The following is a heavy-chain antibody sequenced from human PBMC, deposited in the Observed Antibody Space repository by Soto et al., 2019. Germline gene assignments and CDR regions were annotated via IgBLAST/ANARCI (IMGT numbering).Heavy chain of an antibody. V-gene: IGHV4-38-2*01. CDR1: GYSISSGYY. CDR3: ATRDGRGETRGTIIVFPSGQSDAFDI. J-gene: IGHJ3*02. CDR2: IYHSGST. D-gene: IGHD3-22*01. Sequence: SETLSLTCAVSGYSISSGYYWCWIRQPPGRGLGWIGSIYHSGSTYNTPSLKSLVTLSVDSTKNHSPKKRRSMTAADTAVYYWATRDGRGETRGTIIVFPSGQSDAFDIWGQGTMVTVSS.